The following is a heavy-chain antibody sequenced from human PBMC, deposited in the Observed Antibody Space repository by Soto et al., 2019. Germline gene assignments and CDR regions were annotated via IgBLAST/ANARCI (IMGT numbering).Heavy chain of an antibody. CDR3: ARSYGSGYRAFDY. CDR1: GDTFTFYS. Sequence: QVQLVQSGAEVKRPGSSVKVSCKASGDTFTFYSINWVRQAPGLGLEWMGRINPILSMSNYAQRFQGRVTMTADKSTSTAYMELSSMRSEDTAIYYCARSYGSGYRAFDYWGQVALVTVSS. D-gene: IGHD3-10*01. V-gene: IGHV1-69*02. J-gene: IGHJ4*02. CDR2: INPILSMS.